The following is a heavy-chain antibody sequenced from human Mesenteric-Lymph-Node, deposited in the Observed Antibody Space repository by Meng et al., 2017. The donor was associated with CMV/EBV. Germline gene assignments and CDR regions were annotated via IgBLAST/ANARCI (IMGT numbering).Heavy chain of an antibody. CDR2: INHSGST. Sequence: QVHLHQRGAGLLKPSDTLSDTCAVYGGSFSGYYWNWIRQSPEKGLEWIGEINHSGSTTYNPSFTSRIIISVDTSTNQISLNMSSVTAADTAVYYCARGSSYDILTGYFDYWGRGALVTVSS. J-gene: IGHJ4*02. V-gene: IGHV4-34*01. CDR1: GGSFSGYY. CDR3: ARGSSYDILTGYFDY. D-gene: IGHD3-9*01.